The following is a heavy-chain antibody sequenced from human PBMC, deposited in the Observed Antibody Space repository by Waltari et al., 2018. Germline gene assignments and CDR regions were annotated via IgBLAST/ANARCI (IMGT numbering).Heavy chain of an antibody. CDR2: VSGSGWNP. D-gene: IGHD3-9*01. V-gene: IGHV3-23*01. Sequence: EVQLLESGGGSVQPGGSLTLSCVASGFTFSNFGMGWVRQAPGKGLGGVSSVSGSGWNPYYADSGKGRFTISRDNSKNTLYLQMSSLRADDTAVYYCAKDIRSYNRDWYGWFDPWGQGTLVTVSS. J-gene: IGHJ5*02. CDR1: GFTFSNFG. CDR3: AKDIRSYNRDWYGWFDP.